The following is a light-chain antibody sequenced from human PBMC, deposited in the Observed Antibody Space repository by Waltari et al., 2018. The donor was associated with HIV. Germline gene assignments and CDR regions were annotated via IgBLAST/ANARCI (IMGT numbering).Light chain of an antibody. Sequence: QSALTQPRSVSGSPGQSVTISCTGTSSDVGGFIYVSWYQQLPDRAPKLMLYDVTKRPSGVPDRFSGSKSDNTASLTISGLQAEDEADYYCCSYAGNYTRVFGGGTKLTVL. CDR1: SSDVGGFIY. V-gene: IGLV2-11*01. CDR2: DVT. J-gene: IGLJ3*02. CDR3: CSYAGNYTRV.